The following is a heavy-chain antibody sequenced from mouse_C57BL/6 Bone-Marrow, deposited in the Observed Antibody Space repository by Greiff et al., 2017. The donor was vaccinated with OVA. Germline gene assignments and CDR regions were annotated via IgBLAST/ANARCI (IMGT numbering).Heavy chain of an antibody. CDR1: GYTFTSYW. V-gene: IGHV1-64*01. CDR2: IHPNSGST. Sequence: QVQLQQPGAELVKPGASVKLSCKASGYTFTSYWMHWVKQRPGQGLEWIGMIHPNSGSTNYNEKFKSKATLTVDKSSSTAYMQLSSLTSEDSAVYYCAGSYYDYDEAWFAYWGQGTLVTVSA. D-gene: IGHD2-4*01. CDR3: AGSYYDYDEAWFAY. J-gene: IGHJ3*01.